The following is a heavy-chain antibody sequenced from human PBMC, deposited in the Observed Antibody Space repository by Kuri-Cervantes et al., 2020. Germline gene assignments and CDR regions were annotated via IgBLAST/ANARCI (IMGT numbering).Heavy chain of an antibody. V-gene: IGHV3-7*03. J-gene: IGHJ4*02. CDR1: GFTFSSYS. CDR3: AKGVGIAVVIRFDY. CDR2: IKHDGSQK. Sequence: GGSLRLSCAASGFTFSSYSMNWVRQAPGKGLEWVANIKHDGSQKFYVDSVKGRFTISRDNAKNSLYLQMNSLRAEDTAVYYCAKGVGIAVVIRFDYWGQGTLVTVSS. D-gene: IGHD6-19*01.